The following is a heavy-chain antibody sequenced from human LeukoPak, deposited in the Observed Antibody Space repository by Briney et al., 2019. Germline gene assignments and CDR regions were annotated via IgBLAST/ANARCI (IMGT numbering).Heavy chain of an antibody. V-gene: IGHV3-66*01. CDR3: ARGHNFGRLHPFDY. CDR1: GFTVSSNY. CDR2: IYSGGST. Sequence: GGSLRLSCAASGFTVSSNYMSWVRQAPGKGLEWVSVIYSGGSTYYADSVKGRFTISRGNSKNTLYLQMNSLRAEDTAVYYCARGHNFGRLHPFDYWGQGTLVTVSS. D-gene: IGHD3-9*01. J-gene: IGHJ4*02.